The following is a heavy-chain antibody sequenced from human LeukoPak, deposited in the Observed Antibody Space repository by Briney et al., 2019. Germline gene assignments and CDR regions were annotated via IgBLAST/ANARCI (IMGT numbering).Heavy chain of an antibody. V-gene: IGHV3-23*01. CDR2: ISGSGGKT. Sequence: GGSLRLSCAASVFTFDVYDMMRLRQAPARGREWVIGISGSGGKTFYTASVKDRFTISRDNYKNTLYLQMNSLRAEDTAIYYCAKFSGSSGYYEDFDYWGQGTLVTVSS. CDR1: VFTFDVYD. CDR3: AKFSGSSGYYEDFDY. J-gene: IGHJ4*02. D-gene: IGHD3-22*01.